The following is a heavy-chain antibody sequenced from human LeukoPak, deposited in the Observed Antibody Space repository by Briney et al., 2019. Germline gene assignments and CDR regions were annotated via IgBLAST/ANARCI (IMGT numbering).Heavy chain of an antibody. CDR1: GFTFSSYS. CDR2: ISSSSSYI. J-gene: IGHJ4*02. V-gene: IGHV3-21*01. D-gene: IGHD6-13*01. Sequence: GGSLRLSCAASGFTFSSYSMNWVRQAPGKGLXXVSSISSSSSYIYYADSVKGRFTISRDNAKNSLYLQMNSLRAEDTAVYYCARLYSSSWFCDYWGQGTLVTVSS. CDR3: ARLYSSSWFCDY.